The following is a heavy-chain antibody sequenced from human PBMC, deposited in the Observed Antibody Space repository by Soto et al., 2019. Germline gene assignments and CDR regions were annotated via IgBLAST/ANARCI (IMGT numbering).Heavy chain of an antibody. J-gene: IGHJ6*02. Sequence: PGGSLRLSCAASGFTFSSYSMNWVRQAPGKGLEWVSYISSSSSTIYYADSVKGRFTISRDNAKNSLYLQMNSLRDEDTAVYYCARDRQWLLLYYYGMDVWGQGTTVTVSS. CDR2: ISSSSSTI. CDR3: ARDRQWLLLYYYGMDV. V-gene: IGHV3-48*02. D-gene: IGHD6-19*01. CDR1: GFTFSSYS.